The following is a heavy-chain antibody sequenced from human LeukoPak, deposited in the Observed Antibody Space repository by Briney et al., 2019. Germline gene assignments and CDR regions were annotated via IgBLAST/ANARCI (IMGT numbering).Heavy chain of an antibody. CDR1: GYTFTGCY. D-gene: IGHD1-26*01. CDR2: INPNSGGT. J-gene: IGHJ3*02. V-gene: IGHV1-2*02. CDR3: ARASGGYSDAFDI. Sequence: ASVKVSCKASGYTFTGCYMHWVRQAPGQGLEWMGWINPNSGGTNYAQNFQGRVTMTGDTSISTAYMELSRLRSDDTALYYCARASGGYSDAFDIWGQGTMVTVSS.